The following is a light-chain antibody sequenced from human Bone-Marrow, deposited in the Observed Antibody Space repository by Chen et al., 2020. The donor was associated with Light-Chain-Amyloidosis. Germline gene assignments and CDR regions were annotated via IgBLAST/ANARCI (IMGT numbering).Light chain of an antibody. CDR2: AAS. V-gene: IGKV1-12*01. CDR3: QQANSFPYT. CDR1: QDDSSW. Sequence: DIQMTHSPSSVSASVGDKVTITCRASQDDSSWLAWYQQKPGTSPKLLIYAASVLEDGVPLRFSGSGTGTDFTLTISNLQPEDFATYFCQQANSFPYTVGQGTKLAIK. J-gene: IGKJ2*01.